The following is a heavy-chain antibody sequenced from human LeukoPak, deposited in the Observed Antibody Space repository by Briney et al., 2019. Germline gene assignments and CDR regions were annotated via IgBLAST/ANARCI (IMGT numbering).Heavy chain of an antibody. Sequence: PGGSLRLSCAASGFTLSSSWMSWVRQAPGKGLEWVANIKQDGSEKYYVDSVKGRFAISRDSAKNSVYLQMNSLRAEDTAVYYCAREQTGTDIWGQGTMVTVSS. V-gene: IGHV3-7*01. CDR2: IKQDGSEK. CDR3: AREQTGTDI. J-gene: IGHJ3*02. D-gene: IGHD1-1*01. CDR1: GFTLSSSW.